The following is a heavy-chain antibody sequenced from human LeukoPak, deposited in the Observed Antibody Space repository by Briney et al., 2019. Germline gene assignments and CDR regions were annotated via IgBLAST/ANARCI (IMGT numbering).Heavy chain of an antibody. CDR1: GFTFSSYW. Sequence: GGSLRLSCAASGFTFSSYWMHWVRQAPGKGLVWVSRINSDGSSTSYADSVKGRFTISRDNAKNTLYLQMNSLRAADTAVYYCARAVGATSPTIDYWGQGTLVTVSS. CDR2: INSDGSST. J-gene: IGHJ4*02. V-gene: IGHV3-74*01. D-gene: IGHD1-26*01. CDR3: ARAVGATSPTIDY.